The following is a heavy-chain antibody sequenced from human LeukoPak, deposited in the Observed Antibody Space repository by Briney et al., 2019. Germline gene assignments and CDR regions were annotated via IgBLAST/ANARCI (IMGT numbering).Heavy chain of an antibody. J-gene: IGHJ4*02. V-gene: IGHV3-64*01. Sequence: GGSLRPFCAASGFTFSSYGMHWVRQAPGKGLEYVSAISSNGGSTYYANSVKGRFTISRDNSKNTLYLQMGSLRAEDMAVYYCARVAAAARSDDGGQGTLVTVSS. CDR1: GFTFSSYG. CDR3: ARVAAAARSDD. CDR2: ISSNGGST. D-gene: IGHD6-13*01.